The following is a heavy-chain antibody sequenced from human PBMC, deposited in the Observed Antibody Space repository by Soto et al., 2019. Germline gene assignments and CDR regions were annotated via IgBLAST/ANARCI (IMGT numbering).Heavy chain of an antibody. CDR1: GGSISSGDYY. CDR3: ARSAPVLWFGELSSFSFDY. D-gene: IGHD3-10*01. J-gene: IGHJ4*02. Sequence: QVQLQESGPGLVKPSQTLSLTCTVSGGSISSGDYYWSWIRQPPGKGLEWIGYIYYSGSTYYNPYLKSRVTISVDTSKTPFSLKLSSVTAADTAVYYCARSAPVLWFGELSSFSFDYWGQGTLVTVSS. CDR2: IYYSGST. V-gene: IGHV4-30-4*01.